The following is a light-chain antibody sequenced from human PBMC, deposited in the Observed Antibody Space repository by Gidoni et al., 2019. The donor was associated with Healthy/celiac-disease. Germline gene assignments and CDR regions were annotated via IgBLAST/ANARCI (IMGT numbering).Light chain of an antibody. CDR3: SSYTSTSKVG. J-gene: IGLJ2*01. CDR2: DVR. Sequence: QSDLTQPASVSGSPGQSITISCTGTSSDVGGYNYVSWYQQHPGKAPKLMIYDVRNRPSGVSNRFSGSKSGNTASLTISGLQAEDEADYYCSSYTSTSKVGFGGGTKLTVL. V-gene: IGLV2-14*03. CDR1: SSDVGGYNY.